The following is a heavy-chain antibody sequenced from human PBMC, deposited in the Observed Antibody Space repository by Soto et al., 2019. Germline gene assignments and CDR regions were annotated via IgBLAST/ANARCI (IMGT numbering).Heavy chain of an antibody. CDR3: ARVGDIVVVPAATPHDSDDAFDI. CDR1: GYTFTSYD. Sequence: VKVSCKASGYTFTSYDINWVRQATGQGLEWMGWMNPNSGNTGYAQKFQGRVTMTRNTSISTAYMELSSLRSEDTAVYYCARVGDIVVVPAATPHDSDDAFDIWGQGTMVTVSS. J-gene: IGHJ3*02. V-gene: IGHV1-8*01. D-gene: IGHD2-2*01. CDR2: MNPNSGNT.